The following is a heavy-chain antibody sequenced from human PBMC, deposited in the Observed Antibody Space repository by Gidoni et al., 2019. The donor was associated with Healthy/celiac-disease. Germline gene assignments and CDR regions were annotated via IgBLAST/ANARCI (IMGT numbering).Heavy chain of an antibody. CDR3: AKDLELSIAVAGTISDY. J-gene: IGHJ4*02. CDR2: ISGSGGST. CDR1: GFTFSSYA. V-gene: IGHV3-23*01. Sequence: EVQLLESGGGLVQPGGSLRLSCAASGFTFSSYAMSWVRQAPGKGLEWVSAISGSGGSTYYADSVKGRFTISRDNSKNTLYLQMNSLRAEDTAVYYCAKDLELSIAVAGTISDYWGQGTLVTVSS. D-gene: IGHD6-19*01.